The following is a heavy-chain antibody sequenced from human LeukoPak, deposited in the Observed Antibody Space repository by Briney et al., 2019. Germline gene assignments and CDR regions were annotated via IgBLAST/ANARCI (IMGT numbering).Heavy chain of an antibody. V-gene: IGHV4-39*07. D-gene: IGHD3-10*01. J-gene: IGHJ6*02. CDR1: GGSISSSSYY. CDR3: ARVYGSGIYFSYYGLDV. CDR2: IYYSGST. Sequence: PSETLSLTYTVSGGSISSSSYYWGWIRQPPGKGLEWIGSIYYSGSTYYNPSLKSRVTISVDTSKNQFSLEVNSMTAADTAVYYCARVYGSGIYFSYYGLDVWGQGTTVTVSS.